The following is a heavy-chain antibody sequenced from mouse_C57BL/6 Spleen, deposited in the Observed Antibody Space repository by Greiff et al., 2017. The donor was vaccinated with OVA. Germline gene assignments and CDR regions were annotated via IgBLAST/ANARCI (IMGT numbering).Heavy chain of an antibody. D-gene: IGHD2-3*01. J-gene: IGHJ2*01. V-gene: IGHV1-66*01. CDR3: ARGNYDGFLFDY. CDR2: IYPGSGNT. Sequence: VQLQQSGPELVKPGASVKISCKASGYSFTSYYIHWVKQRPGQGLEWIGWIYPGSGNTKYNEKFKGKATLTADTSSSTAYMQLSSLTSEDSAVYYCARGNYDGFLFDYWGQGTTLTVSS. CDR1: GYSFTSYY.